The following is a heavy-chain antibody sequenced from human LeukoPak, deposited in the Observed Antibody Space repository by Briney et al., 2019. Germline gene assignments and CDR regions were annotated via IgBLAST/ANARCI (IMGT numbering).Heavy chain of an antibody. CDR2: IIPILGIA. CDR1: GGTFSSYA. D-gene: IGHD3-22*01. Sequence: ASVKVSCKASGGTFSSYAISWVRQAPGQGLEWMGRIIPILGIANYAQKFQGRVTITADKSTSTAYMELSSLRSEDTAVYYCARDAGLDDSCGYYSAPFGYWGQGTLVTVSS. J-gene: IGHJ4*02. V-gene: IGHV1-69*04. CDR3: ARDAGLDDSCGYYSAPFGY.